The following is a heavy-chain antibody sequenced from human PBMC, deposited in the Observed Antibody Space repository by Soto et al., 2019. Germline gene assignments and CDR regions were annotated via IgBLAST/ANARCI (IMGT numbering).Heavy chain of an antibody. CDR3: ARVNYYDFYFDY. Sequence: PSETLSLTCTVSGGSISSYYWSWIRQPPGKGLEWIGYIYYSGSTNYNPSLKSRVTISEDTSKNQFSLKLSSVTAADTAVYYCARVNYYDFYFDYWGQGTLVTVSS. CDR2: IYYSGST. D-gene: IGHD3-22*01. J-gene: IGHJ4*02. V-gene: IGHV4-59*01. CDR1: GGSISSYY.